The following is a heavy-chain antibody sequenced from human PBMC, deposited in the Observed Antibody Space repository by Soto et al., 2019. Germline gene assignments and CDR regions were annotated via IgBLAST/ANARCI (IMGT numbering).Heavy chain of an antibody. J-gene: IGHJ3*02. D-gene: IGHD2-8*01. CDR2: IYYSGST. V-gene: IGHV4-31*03. Sequence: QVQLQESGPGLVKPSQTLSLTCTVSGGSISSGGYYWSWIRQHPGKGLEWIGYIYYSGSTYYNPSLKSRVTISVDTSKNQSSLKLSSVTAADTAVYYCASPTPVFPDAFDIWGQGTMVTVSS. CDR1: GGSISSGGYY. CDR3: ASPTPVFPDAFDI.